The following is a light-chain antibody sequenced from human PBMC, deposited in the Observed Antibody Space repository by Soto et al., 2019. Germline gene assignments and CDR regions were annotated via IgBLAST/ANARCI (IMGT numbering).Light chain of an antibody. V-gene: IGKV1-5*01. CDR2: DAS. Sequence: DIQMTQAPATLSASVGDRVTITCRASQSISSWLAWYQQKPGKAPKLLIYDASSLESGVPSRFSGSGSGTEFTLTISSLQPDDFATYYCQQYNSYPGTFGQGTKV. J-gene: IGKJ1*01. CDR3: QQYNSYPGT. CDR1: QSISSW.